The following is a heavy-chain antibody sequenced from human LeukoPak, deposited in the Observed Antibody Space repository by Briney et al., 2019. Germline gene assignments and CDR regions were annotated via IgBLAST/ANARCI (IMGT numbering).Heavy chain of an antibody. Sequence: ASVKVSCKASGYTFTSYGISWVRQAPGQGLEWMGWISAYNGNTNYAQKLQGRVTMTTDTSTSTAYMELRSLRSDDTAVYYCARYLSYYDSSCYEYYYMDVWGKGTTVTISS. V-gene: IGHV1-18*01. CDR2: ISAYNGNT. CDR1: GYTFTSYG. D-gene: IGHD3-22*01. CDR3: ARYLSYYDSSCYEYYYMDV. J-gene: IGHJ6*03.